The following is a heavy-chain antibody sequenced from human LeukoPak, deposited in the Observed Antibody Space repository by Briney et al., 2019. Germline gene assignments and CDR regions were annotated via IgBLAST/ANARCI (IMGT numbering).Heavy chain of an antibody. CDR1: GFTFSSYG. CDR3: ARRVYYYDSSGYPDY. J-gene: IGHJ4*02. D-gene: IGHD3-22*01. V-gene: IGHV3-23*01. CDR2: ISGSGGST. Sequence: PGGSLRLSCAASGFTFSSYGMSWVRQAPGKGLEWVSAISGSGGSTYYADSVKGRFTISRDNAKNSLYLQMNSLRAEDTAVYYCARRVYYYDSSGYPDYWGQGTLVTVSS.